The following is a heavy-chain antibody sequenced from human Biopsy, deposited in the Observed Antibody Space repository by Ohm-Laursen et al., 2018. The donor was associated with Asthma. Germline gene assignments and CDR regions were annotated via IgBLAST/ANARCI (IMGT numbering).Heavy chain of an antibody. V-gene: IGHV4-31*11. CDR1: GASITTSPSY. CDR2: IYYSGET. D-gene: IGHD5-18*01. Sequence: TLSLTCAVSGASITTSPSYWSWLRLLPGKGLEWIGCIYYSGETFFNPSLKNPLSMSLDSSKNQFSQKMTSVTVADTAVYFCARNLPGYTYGPFEDWGQGTLVTVSS. J-gene: IGHJ4*02. CDR3: ARNLPGYTYGPFED.